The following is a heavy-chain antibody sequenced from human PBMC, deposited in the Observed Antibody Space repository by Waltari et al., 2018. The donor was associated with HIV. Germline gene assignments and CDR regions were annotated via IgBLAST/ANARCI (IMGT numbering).Heavy chain of an antibody. Sequence: EVQLLESGGGLVQPGGSLRLSCAASGFTFSNYAMTWVRKAPGKGLDWVSAISGSGGSTYYADSVKCRFTISRDNSKNTLSLQMNSLRAEDTAVYYCAKGTYGSGSYGDWFDPWGQGTLVTVSS. D-gene: IGHD3-10*01. V-gene: IGHV3-23*01. J-gene: IGHJ5*02. CDR3: AKGTYGSGSYGDWFDP. CDR2: ISGSGGST. CDR1: GFTFSNYA.